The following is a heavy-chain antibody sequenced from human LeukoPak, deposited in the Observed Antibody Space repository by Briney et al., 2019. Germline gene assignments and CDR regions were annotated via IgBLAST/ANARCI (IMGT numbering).Heavy chain of an antibody. V-gene: IGHV3-30*02. CDR1: GFTFSSYG. Sequence: GGSVRLSCAASGFTFSSYGMHWVRQAPGKGLEWVAFIRYDGSNKYYADSVKGRFTISRDNSKNTLYLQMDSQRAEDTAVYYCAKEIPTSVSPDYWGQETLVTVSS. CDR2: IRYDGSNK. D-gene: IGHD1-26*01. CDR3: AKEIPTSVSPDY. J-gene: IGHJ4*02.